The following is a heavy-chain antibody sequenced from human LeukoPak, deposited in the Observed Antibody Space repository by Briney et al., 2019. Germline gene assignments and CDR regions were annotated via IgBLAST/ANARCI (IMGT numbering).Heavy chain of an antibody. CDR2: IYYSGST. Sequence: KPSETLSLTCTVSGGSISSSSYYWGWIRQPPGKGREWIGSIYYSGSTYYNPSLKSRVTISVATSKNQFSLKLSPVTSADTAVYYCARIYCSSTSCYLDWYFDLWGRGTLVTVSS. V-gene: IGHV4-39*01. J-gene: IGHJ2*01. D-gene: IGHD2-2*01. CDR3: ARIYCSSTSCYLDWYFDL. CDR1: GGSISSSSYY.